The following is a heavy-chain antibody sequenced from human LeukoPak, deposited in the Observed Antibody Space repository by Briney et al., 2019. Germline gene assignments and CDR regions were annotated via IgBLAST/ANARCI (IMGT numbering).Heavy chain of an antibody. CDR1: GFTFSSYS. D-gene: IGHD2-2*03. Sequence: GGSLRLSCAASGFTFSSYSMHWVRQAPGKGLEWVAVISDDGSNKYYADSVKGRFTISRDNSKNTLYLQMNSLRAEDTAVYYCARVDDLDAFDMWGQGTMVTVSS. CDR2: ISDDGSNK. V-gene: IGHV3-30*04. CDR3: ARVDDLDAFDM. J-gene: IGHJ3*02.